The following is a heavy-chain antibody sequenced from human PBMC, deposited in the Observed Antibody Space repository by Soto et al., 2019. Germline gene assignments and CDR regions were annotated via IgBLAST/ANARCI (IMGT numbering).Heavy chain of an antibody. CDR1: GFTFDDYA. V-gene: IGHV3-9*01. J-gene: IGHJ6*02. Sequence: PGGSLRLSCAVSGFTFDDYAMHWVRQAPGKGLEWVSGISWNSGSIGYADSVKGRFTISRDNAKNSLYLQMNSLRAEDTALYYCAKDKYYYDSSGYYAEPYYYGMDVWGQGTTVTVSS. D-gene: IGHD3-22*01. CDR2: ISWNSGSI. CDR3: AKDKYYYDSSGYYAEPYYYGMDV.